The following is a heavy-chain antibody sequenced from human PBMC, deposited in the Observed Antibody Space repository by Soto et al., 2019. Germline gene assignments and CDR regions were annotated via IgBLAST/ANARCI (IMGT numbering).Heavy chain of an antibody. D-gene: IGHD7-27*01. CDR3: AREHYTWGEYFQQ. CDR1: GFSFSRYG. J-gene: IGHJ1*01. V-gene: IGHV3-33*01. CDR2: IWYDGSMK. Sequence: QVQLVESGGGVVQPGRSLTLSCAASGFSFSRYGMHWVRQAPGKGLEWVAVIWYDGSMKYYADSLKGRFTISRDNSKNTLYLQISSLRAEDTAVYYCAREHYTWGEYFQQWGQGTLVTVSS.